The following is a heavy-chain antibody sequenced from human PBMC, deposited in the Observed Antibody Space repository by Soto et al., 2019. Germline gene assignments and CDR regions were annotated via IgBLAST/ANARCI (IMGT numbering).Heavy chain of an antibody. Sequence: SETLSLTCTVSGGSINNYYWTWIRQSPERGLEWIGYVYYTGSTNYNPSLKSRVTMSLDTSRNQFSLSLSSVTAADTAIYFCARYSPPKKSYDSNPGWFDPWGQGTLVTVSS. CDR3: ARYSPPKKSYDSNPGWFDP. J-gene: IGHJ5*02. CDR2: VYYTGST. D-gene: IGHD3-22*01. V-gene: IGHV4-59*01. CDR1: GGSINNYY.